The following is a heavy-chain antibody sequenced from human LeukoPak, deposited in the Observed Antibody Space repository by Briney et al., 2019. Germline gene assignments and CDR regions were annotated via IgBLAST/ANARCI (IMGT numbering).Heavy chain of an antibody. D-gene: IGHD1-26*01. CDR3: ARSSGSRYYIDY. V-gene: IGHV4-59*01. J-gene: IGHJ4*02. CDR1: SGSISTYY. Sequence: PSETLSLTCTVSSGSISTYYWSWIRQPPGKRLEWIGFIHYTGSTYYNPSLKSRVTISVDTSKNQFSLKLNSVTAADTAVYFCARSSGSRYYIDYWGQGALVTVSS. CDR2: IHYTGST.